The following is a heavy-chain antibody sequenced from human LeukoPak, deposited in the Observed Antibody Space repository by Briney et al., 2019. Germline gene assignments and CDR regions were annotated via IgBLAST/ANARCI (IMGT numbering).Heavy chain of an antibody. D-gene: IGHD1-7*01. Sequence: GASVKVSCKASGYTFTSYGISWVRQAPGQGLEWMGWIRAYNGNTNYAQKLQGRVTMTTDTSTSTAYMELRSLRSDDTAVYYCARDNWNYGNDAFDIWGQGTMVTVSS. CDR3: ARDNWNYGNDAFDI. CDR2: IRAYNGNT. J-gene: IGHJ3*02. V-gene: IGHV1-18*01. CDR1: GYTFTSYG.